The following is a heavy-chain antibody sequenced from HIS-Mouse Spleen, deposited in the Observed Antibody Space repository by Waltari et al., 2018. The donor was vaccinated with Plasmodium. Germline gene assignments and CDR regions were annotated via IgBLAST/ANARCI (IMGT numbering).Heavy chain of an antibody. CDR3: AKEVLGYYDFWSRPDY. D-gene: IGHD3-3*01. CDR1: GFTFSSYG. CDR2: ISYDGSNK. Sequence: QVQLVESGGGAVQPGRSLRLSCAASGFTFSSYGMHWVRQAPGTGLEWVAVISYDGSNKYYADSVKGRFTISRDNSKNTLYLQMNSLRAEDTAVYYCAKEVLGYYDFWSRPDYWGQGTLVTVSS. J-gene: IGHJ4*02. V-gene: IGHV3-30*18.